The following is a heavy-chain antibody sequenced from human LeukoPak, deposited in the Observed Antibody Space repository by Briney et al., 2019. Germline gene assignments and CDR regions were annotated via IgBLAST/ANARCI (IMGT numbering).Heavy chain of an antibody. D-gene: IGHD3-16*02. V-gene: IGHV3-21*01. Sequence: GGSLRLSCAASGFTFSSYSMNWVRQAPGKGLEWVSSISSSSSYIYYADSVKGRFTISRDYAKNSLYLQMNSLRAEDTAVYYCARDSGDYDYVWGSYRYYYYYYYMDVWGKGTTVTVSS. CDR1: GFTFSSYS. J-gene: IGHJ6*03. CDR3: ARDSGDYDYVWGSYRYYYYYYYMDV. CDR2: ISSSSSYI.